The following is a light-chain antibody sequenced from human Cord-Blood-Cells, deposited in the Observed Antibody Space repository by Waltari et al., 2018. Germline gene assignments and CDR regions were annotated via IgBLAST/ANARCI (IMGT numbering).Light chain of an antibody. J-gene: IGLJ3*02. V-gene: IGLV1-44*01. CDR2: SNN. CDR3: AAWDDSLNGWV. Sequence: QSVLTQPPSASGTPGQTVTISCSGSRPNIGSNTVNWYQQPQGTAPKLLIYSNNQRPSGVPDRFSGSKSGTSASLAISGLQSEDEADYYCAAWDDSLNGWVFGGGTKLTVL. CDR1: RPNIGSNT.